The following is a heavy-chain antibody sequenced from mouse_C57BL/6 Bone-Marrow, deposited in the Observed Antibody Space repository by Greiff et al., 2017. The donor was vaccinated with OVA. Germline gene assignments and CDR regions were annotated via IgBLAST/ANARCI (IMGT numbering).Heavy chain of an antibody. CDR3: ARGDYGSSHYYAMDY. J-gene: IGHJ4*01. V-gene: IGHV1-81*01. CDR2: IYPRSGNT. Sequence: QVQLQQSGAELARPGASVKLSCKASGYTFTSYGISWVKQRTGQGLEWIGGIYPRSGNTYYNEKFKGKATLTADKSSSTAYMELRSLTSEDSAVYVCARGDYGSSHYYAMDYWGQGTSVTVSS. CDR1: GYTFTSYG. D-gene: IGHD1-1*01.